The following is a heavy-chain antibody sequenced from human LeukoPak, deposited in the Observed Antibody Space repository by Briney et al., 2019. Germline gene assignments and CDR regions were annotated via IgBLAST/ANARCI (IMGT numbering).Heavy chain of an antibody. CDR1: GYTLTGYY. D-gene: IGHD2-2*01. V-gene: IGHV1-2*04. J-gene: IGHJ4*02. CDR2: INPNSGGT. CDR3: ARGYDCSSTSCYADFDY. Sequence: ASVKVSCKASGYTLTGYYMHRVRQAPGQGLEWMGWINPNSGGTNYAQKFQGWVTMTRDTSISTAYMELSRLRSDDTAVYYCARGYDCSSTSCYADFDYWGQGTLVTVSS.